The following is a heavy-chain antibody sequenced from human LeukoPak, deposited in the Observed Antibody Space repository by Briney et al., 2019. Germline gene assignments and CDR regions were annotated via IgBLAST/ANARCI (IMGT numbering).Heavy chain of an antibody. CDR3: ASGERGYSYGPLDY. D-gene: IGHD5-18*01. CDR1: GGSIRSYY. J-gene: IGHJ4*02. V-gene: IGHV4-59*08. CDR2: IFYAGSI. Sequence: TSETLSLTCTVSGGSIRSYYWSWIRQPPGKGLEWIGYIFYAGSITYNPSLKSRVTILLDTSKNLFSLKLNSVTAADTAVYYCASGERGYSYGPLDYWGQGTLVTVSS.